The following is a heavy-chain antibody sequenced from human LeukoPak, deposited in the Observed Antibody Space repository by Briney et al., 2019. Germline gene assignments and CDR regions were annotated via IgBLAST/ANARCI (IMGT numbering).Heavy chain of an antibody. D-gene: IGHD3-10*01. J-gene: IGHJ4*02. CDR3: AREPVGYYSSGSRPPPYYFDY. Sequence: SETLSLTCTVSGGSISSYYWSWIRQPAGKGLEWIGRIYTSGSTNYNPSLKSRVTMSVDTSKNQFSLKLSSVTAADTAVYYCAREPVGYYSSGSRPPPYYFDYWGQGTLVTVSS. CDR2: IYTSGST. V-gene: IGHV4-4*07. CDR1: GGSISSYY.